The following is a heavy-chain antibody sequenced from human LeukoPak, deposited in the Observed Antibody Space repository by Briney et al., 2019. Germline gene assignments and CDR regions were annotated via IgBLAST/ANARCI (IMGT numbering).Heavy chain of an antibody. CDR3: AREGPTTAVGSGAPDI. CDR1: GFTFSDYT. CDR2: IWHDGTYI. Sequence: PGGSLRLSCPASGFTFSDYTMQWLRQAPGKGLEWVAVIWHDGTYISYGDSVRGRSTISRDNSKNTLYLQMNSLRAEDTAVYYCAREGPTTAVGSGAPDIWGLGTMVTVSS. V-gene: IGHV3-33*01. D-gene: IGHD6-13*01. J-gene: IGHJ3*02.